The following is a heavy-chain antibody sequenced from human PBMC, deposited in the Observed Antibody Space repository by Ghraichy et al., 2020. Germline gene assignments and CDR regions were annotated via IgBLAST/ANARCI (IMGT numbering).Heavy chain of an antibody. V-gene: IGHV3-30*02. CDR1: GFTFRTYG. D-gene: IGHD2-2*01. CDR3: ATEDCGSPNCPFDY. CDR2: LWYDASHI. Sequence: GGSLRLSFAASGFTFRTYGIHYVRPAPIKGLEWVAFLWYDASHISYADSVKGRFTISRDNSKNTLYLQMNSLRAEDTAVYYCATEDCGSPNCPFDYCGQGTLVTVS. J-gene: IGHJ4*02.